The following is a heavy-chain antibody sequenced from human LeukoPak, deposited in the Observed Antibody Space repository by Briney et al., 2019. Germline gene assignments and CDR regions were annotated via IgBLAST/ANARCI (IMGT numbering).Heavy chain of an antibody. J-gene: IGHJ5*02. Sequence: PSETLSLTCAVSAYSISIGYYWGWIRQPPGKGLEWIGEINHSGSTNYNPSLKSRVTISVDTSKNQFSLKLSSVTAADTAVYYCARRTRYNWFDPWGQGTLVTVSS. CDR2: INHSGST. CDR3: ARRTRYNWFDP. CDR1: AYSISIGYY. D-gene: IGHD1-7*01. V-gene: IGHV4-38-2*01.